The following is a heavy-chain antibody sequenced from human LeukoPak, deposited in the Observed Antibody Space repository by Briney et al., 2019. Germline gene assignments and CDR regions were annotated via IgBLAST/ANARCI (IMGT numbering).Heavy chain of an antibody. D-gene: IGHD4-17*01. V-gene: IGHV3-53*01. CDR3: VRGDYGYYTHFYY. Sequence: PGGSLRLSCAASGFTVSSNYMSWVRQAPGKGLEWVSVIYSGGSTYYADSVKGRFTISRDNSKNTLYLQMNSLRAEDTAVYYCVRGDYGYYTHFYYWGQGILVTDS. J-gene: IGHJ4*02. CDR2: IYSGGST. CDR1: GFTVSSNY.